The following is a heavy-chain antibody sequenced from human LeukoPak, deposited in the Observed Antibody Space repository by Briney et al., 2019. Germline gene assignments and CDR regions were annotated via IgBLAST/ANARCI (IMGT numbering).Heavy chain of an antibody. J-gene: IGHJ4*02. D-gene: IGHD4-17*01. V-gene: IGHV1-2*02. CDR3: ATNQYGDYTLGDY. Sequence: GASVKVSCKASGYTFTVYSMHWVRQAPGQGLEWMGWINPNSGGTNSAQKFQGRVTMTRDTSISTAYMELSTLRSDDTAVYYCATNQYGDYTLGDYWGQGTLVSVSS. CDR2: INPNSGGT. CDR1: GYTFTVYS.